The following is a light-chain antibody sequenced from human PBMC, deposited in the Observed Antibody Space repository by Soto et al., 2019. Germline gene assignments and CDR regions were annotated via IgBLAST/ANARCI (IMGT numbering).Light chain of an antibody. CDR3: QYYGTSPRT. Sequence: EIVLTQSPGTLSLSPGERATLSCRATQSVSSTHLAWYQQKPGRAPRLLTYGASSRATGIPDRFSGSGSGTDFTLTISRLEPEDFAVYYCQYYGTSPRTFGQGTKVEIK. CDR1: QSVSSTH. CDR2: GAS. V-gene: IGKV3-20*01. J-gene: IGKJ1*01.